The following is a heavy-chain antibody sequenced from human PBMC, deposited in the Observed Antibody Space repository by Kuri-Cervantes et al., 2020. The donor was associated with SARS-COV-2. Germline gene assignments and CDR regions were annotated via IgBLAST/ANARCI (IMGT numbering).Heavy chain of an antibody. V-gene: IGHV3-7*01. CDR1: GFTFSSYW. J-gene: IGHJ4*02. CDR3: GRVSDDTGHYRPFDY. CDR2: INQDGSEK. D-gene: IGHD3-9*01. Sequence: AARGFTFSSYWMTGVRQAPGKGLECVAKINQDGSEKYHVDSVKGRFTISRDNTKNSLFLQMNSLRTEDTAVYYCGRVSDDTGHYRPFDYWGQGTVVTVSS.